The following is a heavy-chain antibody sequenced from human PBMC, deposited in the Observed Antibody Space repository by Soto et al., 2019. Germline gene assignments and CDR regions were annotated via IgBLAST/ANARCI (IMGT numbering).Heavy chain of an antibody. J-gene: IGHJ6*03. Sequence: PSETLSLTCTVSGGSISSYYWSWIRQPPGKGLEWIGYIYYSGSTNYNPSLKSRVTISVDTSKNQFSLKLSSVTAADTAVYYCARGVAYYYYYYMDVWGKGTTVTVSS. CDR1: GGSISSYY. V-gene: IGHV4-59*08. CDR3: ARGVAYYYYYYMDV. CDR2: IYYSGST. D-gene: IGHD2-15*01.